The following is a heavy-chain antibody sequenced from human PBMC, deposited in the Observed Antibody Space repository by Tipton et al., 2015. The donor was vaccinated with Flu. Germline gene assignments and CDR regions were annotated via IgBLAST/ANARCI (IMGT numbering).Heavy chain of an antibody. J-gene: IGHJ4*02. CDR2: IYFSGST. CDR3: ARGSYGELLYFDY. D-gene: IGHD1-26*01. CDR1: GGSISGHY. Sequence: PGLVKPSETLSPTCSVSGGSISGHYWNWIRQPPGKGLEWIGYIYFSGSTEYNPSLRSRVTISLDTSKKHFSLNLSSVIAADTAMYYCARGSYGELLYFDYWGQGTLGIVSS. V-gene: IGHV4-59*11.